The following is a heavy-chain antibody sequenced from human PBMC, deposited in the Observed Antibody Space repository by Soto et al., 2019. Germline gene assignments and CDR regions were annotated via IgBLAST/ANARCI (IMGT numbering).Heavy chain of an antibody. CDR2: ISSSSSYI. J-gene: IGHJ6*03. CDR3: AGGYCSSTSCSYYYYYYMDV. V-gene: IGHV3-21*01. Sequence: GGSLRLSCAASGFTFSSYSMNWVRQAPGKGLEWVSSISSSSSYIYYADSVKGRFTISRNNAKNSLYLQMNSLRAEDTAVYYCAGGYCSSTSCSYYYYYYMDVWGKGTTVTVSS. D-gene: IGHD2-2*01. CDR1: GFTFSSYS.